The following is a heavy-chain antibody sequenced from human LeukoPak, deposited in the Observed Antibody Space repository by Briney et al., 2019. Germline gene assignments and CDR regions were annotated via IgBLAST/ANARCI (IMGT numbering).Heavy chain of an antibody. CDR3: TRVDTYDYVWGSYRYSDY. CDR2: IRSKAYGGTT. Sequence: GGSLRLSCTASGFTFGDYAMSWVRQAPGKGLEWVGFIRSKAYGGTTEYAASAKGRFTISRDDSKSIAYLQMNSLKTEDTAVYYCTRVDTYDYVWGSYRYSDYWGQGTLVTVSS. D-gene: IGHD3-16*02. CDR1: GFTFGDYA. V-gene: IGHV3-49*04. J-gene: IGHJ4*02.